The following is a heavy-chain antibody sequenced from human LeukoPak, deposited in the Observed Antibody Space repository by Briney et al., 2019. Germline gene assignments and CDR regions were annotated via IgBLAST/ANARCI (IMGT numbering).Heavy chain of an antibody. J-gene: IGHJ4*02. Sequence: SETLSLTCTVSGGSISSYYWSWTRQPPGKGLEWIGYIYYSGSTNYNPSLKSRVTISVDTSENQFSLKLSSVTAADTAVYYCARGGDIVATRGLDYWGQGTLVTVSS. D-gene: IGHD5-12*01. V-gene: IGHV4-59*01. CDR2: IYYSGST. CDR1: GGSISSYY. CDR3: ARGGDIVATRGLDY.